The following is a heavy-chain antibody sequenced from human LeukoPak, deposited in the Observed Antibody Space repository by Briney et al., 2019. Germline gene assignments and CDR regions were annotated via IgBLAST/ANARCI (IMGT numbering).Heavy chain of an antibody. CDR3: ARVRGDCGGDRYGPDLDF. D-gene: IGHD2-21*02. J-gene: IGHJ4*02. CDR2: IDWNGATT. Sequence: GGSLRLSCVASGFTFGDYAMNSVRQVPGKGLEWVSGIDWNGATTDYADSVKGRFTISRDNAKKSLHLQMNSLTVDDTAFYHCARVRGDCGGDRYGPDLDFWGQGTLVTVSS. CDR1: GFTFGDYA. V-gene: IGHV3-20*01.